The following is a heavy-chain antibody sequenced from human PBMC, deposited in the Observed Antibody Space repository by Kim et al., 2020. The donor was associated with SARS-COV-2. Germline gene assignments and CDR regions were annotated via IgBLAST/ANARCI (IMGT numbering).Heavy chain of an antibody. CDR3: TTVSASGETTQEEYYYYYGMDV. J-gene: IGHJ6*02. D-gene: IGHD1-1*01. CDR1: GFTFSNAW. V-gene: IGHV3-15*01. CDR2: IKSKTDGGTT. Sequence: GGSLRLSCAASGFTFSNAWMSWVRQAPGKGLEWVGRIKSKTDGGTTDYAAPVKGRFTISRDDSKNTLYLQMNSLKTEDTAVYYCTTVSASGETTQEEYYYYYGMDVWGQGTTVTVSS.